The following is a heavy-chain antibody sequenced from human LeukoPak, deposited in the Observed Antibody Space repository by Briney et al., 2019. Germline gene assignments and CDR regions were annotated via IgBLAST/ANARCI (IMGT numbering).Heavy chain of an antibody. V-gene: IGHV3-53*01. CDR1: GFTFSSYD. Sequence: GGSLRLSCAASGFTFSSYDMTWVRQAPGKGLEWVSVIYSGGSTYYADSVKGRFTISRDNSKNTLYLQMNSLRAEDTAVYYCARDFDYWGQGTLVTVSS. J-gene: IGHJ4*02. CDR2: IYSGGST. CDR3: ARDFDY.